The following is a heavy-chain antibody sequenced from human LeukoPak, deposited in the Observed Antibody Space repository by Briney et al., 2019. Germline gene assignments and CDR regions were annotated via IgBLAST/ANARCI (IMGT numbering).Heavy chain of an antibody. J-gene: IGHJ4*02. D-gene: IGHD3-22*01. CDR2: ISSSSSTI. V-gene: IGHV3-48*03. CDR3: ARGVGTMIVVALDY. Sequence: PGGSLRLSCAASGFTFSSYEMNWVRQAPGKGLEWVSYISSSSSTIYYADSVKGRFTISRDNAKNSLYLQMNSQRAEDTAVYYCARGVGTMIVVALDYWGQGTLVAVSS. CDR1: GFTFSSYE.